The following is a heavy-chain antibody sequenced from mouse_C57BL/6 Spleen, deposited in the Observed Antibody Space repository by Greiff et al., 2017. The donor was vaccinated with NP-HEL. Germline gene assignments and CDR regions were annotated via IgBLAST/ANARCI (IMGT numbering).Heavy chain of an antibody. D-gene: IGHD4-1*02. CDR2: INPYNGGT. J-gene: IGHJ2*01. CDR1: GYTFTDYY. Sequence: VQLQQSGPVLVKPGASVKMSCKASGYTFTDYYMNWVKQSHGKSLEWIGVINPYNGGTSYNQKFKGKATLTVDKSSSTAYMELNSLTSEDSAVYYCARGTNWDYFDYWGQGTTLTVSS. V-gene: IGHV1-19*01. CDR3: ARGTNWDYFDY.